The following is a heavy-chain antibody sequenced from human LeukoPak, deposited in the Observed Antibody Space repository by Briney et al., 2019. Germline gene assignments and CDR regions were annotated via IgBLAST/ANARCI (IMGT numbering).Heavy chain of an antibody. J-gene: IGHJ1*01. CDR3: ATATQPRGYFLH. V-gene: IGHV1-18*01. Sequence: ASVKVSCKASGYTFTTYSLAWVRQAPGQSLEWMGWISVNNGGTNYAQSFQDRVTLTRDASTNTAYLELRSLRSDDAAIIYCATATQPRGYFLHWGQGTLVTVSS. D-gene: IGHD2-2*01. CDR2: ISVNNGGT. CDR1: GYTFTTYS.